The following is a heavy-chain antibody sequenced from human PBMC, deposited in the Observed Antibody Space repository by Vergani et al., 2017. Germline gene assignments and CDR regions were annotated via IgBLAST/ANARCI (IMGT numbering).Heavy chain of an antibody. CDR2: ISGSGGST. V-gene: IGHV3-23*01. CDR3: AKALYGSGRYYLYYFDY. Sequence: EVQLLESGGGLVQPGGSLRLSCAASGFTFSSYAMSWVRQAPGKGLEWVSAISGSGGSTYYADSVKGRFTISRDNSKNTLYLQMNSLRAEDTAVYYCAKALYGSGRYYLYYFDYWGQGTLVTVSS. CDR1: GFTFSSYA. J-gene: IGHJ4*02. D-gene: IGHD3-10*01.